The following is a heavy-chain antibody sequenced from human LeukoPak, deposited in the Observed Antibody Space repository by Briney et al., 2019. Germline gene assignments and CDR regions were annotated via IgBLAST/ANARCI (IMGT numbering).Heavy chain of an antibody. CDR2: ISYDGSNK. D-gene: IGHD6-6*01. CDR1: GFTFSSYG. CDR3: AKDRGSRASRNWFDP. V-gene: IGHV3-30*18. J-gene: IGHJ5*02. Sequence: PGGSLRLSCAASGFTFSSYGMHWVRQAPGKGLEWVAVISYDGSNKYYADSVKGRFTISRDNSKNTLYLQMNSLRAEDTAVYYCAKDRGSRASRNWFDPWGQGTLDTVSS.